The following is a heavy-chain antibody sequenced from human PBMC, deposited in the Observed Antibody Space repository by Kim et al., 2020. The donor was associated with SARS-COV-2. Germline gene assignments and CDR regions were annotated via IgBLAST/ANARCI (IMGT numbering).Heavy chain of an antibody. CDR2: IIPILGIA. CDR3: ARDHDGGNPRYWYYYYGMDV. Sequence: SVKVSCKASGGTFSSYAISWVRQAPGQGLEWMGRIIPILGIANYAQKFQGRVTITADKSTSTAYMELSSLRSEDTAVYYCARDHDGGNPRYWYYYYGMDVWGQGTTVTVSS. V-gene: IGHV1-69*04. J-gene: IGHJ6*02. CDR1: GGTFSSYA. D-gene: IGHD2-15*01.